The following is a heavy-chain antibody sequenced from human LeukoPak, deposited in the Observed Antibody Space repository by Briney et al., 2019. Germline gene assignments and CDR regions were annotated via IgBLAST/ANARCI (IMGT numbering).Heavy chain of an antibody. D-gene: IGHD3-10*01. CDR2: ISGSGGGT. CDR1: GFTFSSYA. Sequence: TGGSLRLSCAASGFTFSSYAMSWVRQAPGKGLEWVSAISGSGGGTYYADSVKGRFTISRDNSKNTLYLQTNSLRAEDTAVYYCAKARSAVRGVIGYFDYWGQGTLVTVSS. J-gene: IGHJ4*02. CDR3: AKARSAVRGVIGYFDY. V-gene: IGHV3-23*01.